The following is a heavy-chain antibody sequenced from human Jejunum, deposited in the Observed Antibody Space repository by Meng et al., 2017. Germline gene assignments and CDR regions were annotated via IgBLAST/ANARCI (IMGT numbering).Heavy chain of an antibody. V-gene: IGHV1-18*01. J-gene: IGHJ5*02. CDR2: INANNGNT. D-gene: IGHD3-16*01. CDR3: ARGINWFGP. CDR1: GYTFNTYG. Sequence: ASVKVSCKSSGYTFNTYGITWVRQAPGQGLEWLGWINANNGNTNYAQKLQGRLTVTTDTSTNTVYMELRSLKSDDTAVYYWARGINWFGPWGQGTLVTVSS.